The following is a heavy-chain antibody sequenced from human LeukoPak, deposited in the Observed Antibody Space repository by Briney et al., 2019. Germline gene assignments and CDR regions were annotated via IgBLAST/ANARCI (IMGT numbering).Heavy chain of an antibody. J-gene: IGHJ3*02. D-gene: IGHD6-19*01. CDR2: ISSSSSYI. Sequence: PGGSLRLSCAASGLTFSSYSMNWVRQAPGKGLEWVSSISSSSSYIYYADSVRGRFTISRDNAKNSLYLQMNSLRAEDTAVCYCARDFGCYGAFDIWGQGTMVTVSS. V-gene: IGHV3-21*01. CDR1: GLTFSSYS. CDR3: ARDFGCYGAFDI.